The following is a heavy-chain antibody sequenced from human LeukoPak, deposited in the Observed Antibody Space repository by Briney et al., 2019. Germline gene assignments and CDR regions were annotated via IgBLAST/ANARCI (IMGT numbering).Heavy chain of an antibody. Sequence: ALVKASCKASRYTFTSFGISWVRQAPGHGLEWMAWISTGNGNTNYAEKLQGRDTLTTDTPTSTAYMERRSLRADETAMYYCARGWELHLWGQGTLVTVSS. CDR3: ARGWELHL. J-gene: IGHJ5*02. CDR2: ISTGNGNT. D-gene: IGHD4-23*01. CDR1: RYTFTSFG. V-gene: IGHV1-18*01.